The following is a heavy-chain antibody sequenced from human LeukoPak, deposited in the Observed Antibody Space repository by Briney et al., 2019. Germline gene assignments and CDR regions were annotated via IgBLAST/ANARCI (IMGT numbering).Heavy chain of an antibody. CDR3: AGVGCSSTSCYGGGWYYYGMDV. D-gene: IGHD2-2*01. J-gene: IGHJ6*04. CDR2: IIPIFGTA. V-gene: IGHV1-69*01. Sequence: SVKVSCKASGGTFSSYAISWVRQAPGQGLEWMGGIIPIFGTANYAQKFQGRVTITADESTSTAYMELSSLRSEDTAVYYCAGVGCSSTSCYGGGWYYYGMDVWGKGTTVTVSS. CDR1: GGTFSSYA.